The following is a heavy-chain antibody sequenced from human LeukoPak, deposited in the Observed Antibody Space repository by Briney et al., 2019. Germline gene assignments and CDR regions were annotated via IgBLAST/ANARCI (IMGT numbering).Heavy chain of an antibody. Sequence: PGGSLRLSCAASGFTFSSYAMSWVRQAPGKGLEWVSTISVSGGDTFYADSVKGRFTTSRDNSKNTLYLQMNSLRAEDTAVYYCAKDFTGQDYSGDYWGQGTLVTVSS. CDR1: GFTFSSYA. CDR2: ISVSGGDT. D-gene: IGHD4-11*01. V-gene: IGHV3-23*01. J-gene: IGHJ4*02. CDR3: AKDFTGQDYSGDY.